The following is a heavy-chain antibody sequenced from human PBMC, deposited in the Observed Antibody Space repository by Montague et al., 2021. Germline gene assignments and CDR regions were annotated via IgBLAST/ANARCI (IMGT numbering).Heavy chain of an antibody. V-gene: IGHV3-69-1*01. Sequence: SLRLSCAASTLTFSGYDMNWLRQAPGKGLEWVSHISRTSSIKYAESVKGRFIISKDNAKKSLYLQMDSLRDEDTAVCYCARDSPRGGLGAFDIWGQGTMVSVSS. CDR1: TLTFSGYD. CDR2: ISRTSSI. D-gene: IGHD3-16*01. CDR3: ARDSPRGGLGAFDI. J-gene: IGHJ3*02.